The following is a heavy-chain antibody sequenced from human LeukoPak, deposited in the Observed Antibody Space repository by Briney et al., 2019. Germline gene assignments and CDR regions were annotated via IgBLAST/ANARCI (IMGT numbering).Heavy chain of an antibody. CDR2: INPNSGGT. J-gene: IGHJ6*03. CDR3: ARRRVNYYYYYMDV. CDR1: GYTFTGYY. D-gene: IGHD3-22*01. Sequence: GASVKVSCKASGYTFTGYYMHWVRQAPGQGLEWMGWINPNSGGTNYAQKFQGRVTMTRDTSISTAYMELSRLRSDDTAVYYCARRRVNYYYYYMDVWGKGTTVTVSS. V-gene: IGHV1-2*02.